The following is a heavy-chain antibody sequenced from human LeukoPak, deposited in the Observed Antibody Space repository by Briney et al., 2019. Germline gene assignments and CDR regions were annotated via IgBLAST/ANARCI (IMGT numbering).Heavy chain of an antibody. CDR3: AGDLISGSGSLGY. D-gene: IGHD3-10*01. CDR2: ISGSGGTT. J-gene: IGHJ4*02. Sequence: GQSLRLSCAASGFTFSTYGMSWVRQAEGKGLEWVSAISGSGGTTYYADSVKGRFTISRYNAKTTLYLQMNSLRDEDTAVYYCAGDLISGSGSLGYWGQGTLVTVSS. CDR1: GFTFSTYG. V-gene: IGHV3-23*01.